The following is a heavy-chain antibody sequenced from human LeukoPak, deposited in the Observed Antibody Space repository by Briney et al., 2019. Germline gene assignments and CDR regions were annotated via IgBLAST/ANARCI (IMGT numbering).Heavy chain of an antibody. Sequence: ASVKVSCKASGYSFTAYYIHWVRQAPGQGLEWVGWINPNSGGTKYAQKFQGRVTMASDASLSTAYMDLRGLRSDDTAVYYCARGITIFADLTPFNHWGQGALVTVSS. J-gene: IGHJ4*02. CDR3: ARGITIFADLTPFNH. CDR2: INPNSGGT. CDR1: GYSFTAYY. V-gene: IGHV1-2*02. D-gene: IGHD3-3*01.